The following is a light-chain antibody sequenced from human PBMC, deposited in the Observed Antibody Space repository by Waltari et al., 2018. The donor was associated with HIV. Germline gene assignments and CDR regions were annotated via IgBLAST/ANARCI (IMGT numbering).Light chain of an antibody. CDR2: RNN. J-gene: IGLJ2*01. Sequence: QSVLTQPPSASGTPGQRVTISCSGGSSNIGNNHVYWYQQFPGTAPKLLIYRNNQRPSGVPDRFAGAKSGHSASLVISGLRSEDEADDYCAAWDDSLSGVFGGGTKVTVL. CDR1: SSNIGNNH. CDR3: AAWDDSLSGV. V-gene: IGLV1-47*01.